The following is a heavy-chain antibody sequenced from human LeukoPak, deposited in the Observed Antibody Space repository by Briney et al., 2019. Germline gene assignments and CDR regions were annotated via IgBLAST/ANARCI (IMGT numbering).Heavy chain of an antibody. Sequence: GGSLRLSCTASGFTFGDYAMSWVRQAPGKGLEWVGFIRSKAYGGTTEYAASVKGRFTISRDDSKSIAYLQMNSLKTEDTAVYYCTSSTYCDFWSGYQFDYWGQGTLVTVSS. CDR2: IRSKAYGGTT. J-gene: IGHJ4*02. D-gene: IGHD3-3*01. V-gene: IGHV3-49*04. CDR3: TSSTYCDFWSGYQFDY. CDR1: GFTFGDYA.